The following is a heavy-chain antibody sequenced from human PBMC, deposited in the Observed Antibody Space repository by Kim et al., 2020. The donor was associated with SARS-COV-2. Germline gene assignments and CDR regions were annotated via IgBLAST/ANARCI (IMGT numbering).Heavy chain of an antibody. D-gene: IGHD6-19*01. J-gene: IGHJ4*02. V-gene: IGHV6-1*01. CDR2: TYYRSKWYT. Sequence: SQNLSLTCDISGDSVSSNSAAWNWIRQSPSRGLEWLGRTYYRSKWYTDYALSVKGRITINPDTSKNQFSLQLNSVTPEDTAVYYCARDRQRAGTGVDYWGQGTLVTVSS. CDR3: ARDRQRAGTGVDY. CDR1: GDSVSSNSAA.